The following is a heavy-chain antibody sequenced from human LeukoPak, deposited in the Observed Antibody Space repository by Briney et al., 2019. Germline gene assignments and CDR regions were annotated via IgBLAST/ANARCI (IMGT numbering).Heavy chain of an antibody. D-gene: IGHD3-22*01. J-gene: IGHJ4*02. CDR2: INHSGST. Sequence: SETLSLTCAVYGGPFSGYYWSWIRQPPGKGLEWIGEINHSGSTNYNPSLKSRVTISVDTSKNQFSLKLSSVTAADTAVYYCASHTRLYYYDSSGYSPYYFDYWGQGTLVTVSS. V-gene: IGHV4-34*01. CDR3: ASHTRLYYYDSSGYSPYYFDY. CDR1: GGPFSGYY.